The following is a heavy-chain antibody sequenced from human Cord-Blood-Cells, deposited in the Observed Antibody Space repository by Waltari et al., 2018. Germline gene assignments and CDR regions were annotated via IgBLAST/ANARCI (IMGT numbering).Heavy chain of an antibody. Sequence: QVQLVQSGAEVKKPGSSVKVSCKASGGTFSSYAISWVRQAPGQGLEWMGRIIPILGIANYAQKFQCRVTITADKSTSTAYRELSSLRSEDTAVYCCARGLRRGYDHIDDWGQGTLVTVCS. CDR3: ARGLRRGYDHIDD. D-gene: IGHD5-12*01. CDR1: GGTFSSYA. V-gene: IGHV1-69*09. J-gene: IGHJ4*02. CDR2: IIPILGIA.